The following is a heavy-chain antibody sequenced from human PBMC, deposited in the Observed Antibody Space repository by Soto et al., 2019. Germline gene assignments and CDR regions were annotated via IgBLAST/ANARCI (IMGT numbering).Heavy chain of an antibody. CDR2: IYYSGST. CDR3: ARDLWFGELSLGY. J-gene: IGHJ4*02. Sequence: SETLSLTCTVSCGSISSGDYYWSWIRQPPGKGLEWIGYIYYSGSTYYNPSLKSRVTISVDTSKNQFSLKLSSVTAADTAVYYCARDLWFGELSLGYWGQGTLVTVSS. CDR1: CGSISSGDYY. V-gene: IGHV4-30-4*01. D-gene: IGHD3-10*01.